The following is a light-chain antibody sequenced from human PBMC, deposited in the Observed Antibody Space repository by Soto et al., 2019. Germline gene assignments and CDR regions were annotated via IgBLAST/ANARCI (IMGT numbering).Light chain of an antibody. Sequence: IVLTQSPGTLSLSPGESATLSCRASQSVSNYLAWYQQRPGQAPRFLIFETSNRDTGIPDRFSGSGSGTDFTLIINRLEPEDFAVYYCQQYAASPYTFGQGTKLEI. CDR1: QSVSNY. V-gene: IGKV3-20*01. J-gene: IGKJ2*01. CDR3: QQYAASPYT. CDR2: ETS.